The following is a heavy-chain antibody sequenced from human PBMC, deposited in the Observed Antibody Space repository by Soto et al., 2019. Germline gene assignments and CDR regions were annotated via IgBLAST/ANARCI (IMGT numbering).Heavy chain of an antibody. CDR2: IYHSGSS. Sequence: SETLSLICSVSGGAISTYYWSWIRQFPGQGLEWIGYIYHSGSSQYNPSLTSRVTISVDTSKNQFSLKLSSVTAADTAVYYCARARGSSGYYYVYYYYGIDVWGQGPTVTVSS. J-gene: IGHJ6*02. V-gene: IGHV4-59*12. CDR3: ARARGSSGYYYVYYYYGIDV. CDR1: GGAISTYY. D-gene: IGHD3-22*01.